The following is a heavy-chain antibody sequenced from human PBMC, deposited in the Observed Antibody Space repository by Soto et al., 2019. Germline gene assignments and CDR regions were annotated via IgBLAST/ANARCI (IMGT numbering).Heavy chain of an antibody. V-gene: IGHV3-48*03. Sequence: GGSLRLSCAASGFTFSSYEMNGFRQAPGKGLGWVSYISSSGSTIYYADSVKGRFTISRDNAKNSLYLQMNSLRAEDTAVYYCARRYCSSTSCYRYYYYGMDVWGQGTTVTVSS. CDR1: GFTFSSYE. CDR3: ARRYCSSTSCYRYYYYGMDV. J-gene: IGHJ6*02. CDR2: ISSSGSTI. D-gene: IGHD2-2*01.